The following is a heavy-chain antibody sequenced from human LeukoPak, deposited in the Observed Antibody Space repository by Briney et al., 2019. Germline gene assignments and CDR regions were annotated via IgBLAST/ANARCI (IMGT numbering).Heavy chain of an antibody. V-gene: IGHV1-2*02. CDR1: GYTFTGYY. CDR3: ARGSAIAARRYFDY. CDR2: INPNSGGT. D-gene: IGHD6-6*01. Sequence: ASVKVSCKASGYTFTGYYMHWVRQAPGQGLEWMGWINPNSGGTNYAQKFQGRVTMTRDTSISTAYMELSRLRSDDTAVYYCARGSAIAARRYFDYWGQGTLVTVSS. J-gene: IGHJ4*02.